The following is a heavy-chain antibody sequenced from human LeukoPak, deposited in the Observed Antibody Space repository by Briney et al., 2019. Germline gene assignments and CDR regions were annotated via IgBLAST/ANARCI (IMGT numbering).Heavy chain of an antibody. CDR3: ARGGAAGTPYYYYYYGMDV. Sequence: GASGKVSCKASGYTFTGYYMHWVRQAPGQGLEWMGWINPNSGGTNYAQKFQGWVTMTRDTSISTAYMELSRLRSDDTAVYYCARGGAAGTPYYYYYYGMDVWGQGTTVTVSS. J-gene: IGHJ6*02. D-gene: IGHD6-13*01. V-gene: IGHV1-2*04. CDR1: GYTFTGYY. CDR2: INPNSGGT.